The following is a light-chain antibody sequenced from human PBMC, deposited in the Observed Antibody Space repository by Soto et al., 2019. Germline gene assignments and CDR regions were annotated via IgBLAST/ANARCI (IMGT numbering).Light chain of an antibody. J-gene: IGLJ1*01. CDR2: GNS. CDR3: QSCDSSLSGSGV. V-gene: IGLV1-40*01. Sequence: QSVLTQPPSVSGAPGQRVTISCTGSNSNIGAGYDVHWYQQFPGTAPKLLIYGNSNRPSGVPDRFSGSKSGTSASLAITGLQAEDEADYYCQSCDSSLSGSGVFGTGTKVTVL. CDR1: NSNIGAGYD.